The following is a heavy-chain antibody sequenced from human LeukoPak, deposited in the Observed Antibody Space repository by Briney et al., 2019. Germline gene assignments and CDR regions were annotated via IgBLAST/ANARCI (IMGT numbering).Heavy chain of an antibody. CDR2: INPSGDRT. CDR1: GYTFTDYY. D-gene: IGHD2-8*01. CDR3: VREKVMAGKTFDF. J-gene: IGHJ4*02. Sequence: ASVKVSCKTSGYTFTDYYMHWVRQAPGQGLEWMGAINPSGDRTNYAQNFQGRVTMTRDTSTSTLYMELSGLRSEDTAVYYCVREKVMAGKTFDFWGQGTLITVSS. V-gene: IGHV1-46*01.